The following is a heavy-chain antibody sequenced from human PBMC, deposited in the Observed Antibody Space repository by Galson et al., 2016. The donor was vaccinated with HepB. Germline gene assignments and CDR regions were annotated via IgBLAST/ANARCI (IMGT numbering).Heavy chain of an antibody. V-gene: IGHV4-34*01. D-gene: IGHD2-15*01. CDR1: GGSFSGYY. CDR3: ARGPRRCVGVRCNSVFGYDHYAMDV. CDR2: ISHSGST. J-gene: IGHJ6*02. Sequence: SETLSLTCAVYGGSFSGYYWSWLRQPPGGGLEWIGEISHSGSTNYNPSLTSRVTISVETSKNQFSLKLNSVTAADTAVYFCARGPRRCVGVRCNSVFGYDHYAMDVWGQGTTVTVSS.